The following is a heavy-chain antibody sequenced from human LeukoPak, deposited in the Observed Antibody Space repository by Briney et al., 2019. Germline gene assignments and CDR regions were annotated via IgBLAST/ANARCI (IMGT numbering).Heavy chain of an antibody. J-gene: IGHJ4*02. Sequence: GGSLRLSCAASGFTFSSYWMSWVRQAPGKGLEWVANIKQDGSEKYYVDSVKGRFTISRDNAKNSLYLQMNSLRAEDTAVYYCAKSIMITFGGVIDPFDYWGQGTLVTVSS. CDR3: AKSIMITFGGVIDPFDY. CDR2: IKQDGSEK. V-gene: IGHV3-7*01. CDR1: GFTFSSYW. D-gene: IGHD3-16*02.